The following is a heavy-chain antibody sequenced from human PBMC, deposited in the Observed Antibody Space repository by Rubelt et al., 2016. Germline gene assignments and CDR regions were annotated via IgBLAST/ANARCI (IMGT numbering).Heavy chain of an antibody. Sequence: QVQLQESGPGLVKPSETLSLTCTVSGYSISSGYYWGWTRQPPGKGLEWIGSIYHSGSTYYNPSLKIRVTISVDTSKNQFSLKLSSVTAADTAVYYCARRRVAAAGYIEDYWGQGTLVTVSS. CDR2: IYHSGST. CDR1: GYSISSGYY. D-gene: IGHD6-13*01. J-gene: IGHJ4*02. V-gene: IGHV4-38-2*02. CDR3: ARRRVAAAGYIEDY.